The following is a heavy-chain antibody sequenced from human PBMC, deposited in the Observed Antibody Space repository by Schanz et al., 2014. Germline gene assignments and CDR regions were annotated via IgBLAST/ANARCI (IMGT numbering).Heavy chain of an antibody. CDR1: GYTFTSDS. V-gene: IGHV1-2*02. Sequence: QVQLLQSGAEVKKPGASVKVSCKASGYTFTSDSMHWVRQAPGQGLEWMGWINPDSGGTNYAQKFQGRVTMTRDMSINTAYMELSRLRFDDTAVYYCARDFSAYVGNYFDYWGQGTLVTVSS. D-gene: IGHD5-12*01. CDR2: INPDSGGT. CDR3: ARDFSAYVGNYFDY. J-gene: IGHJ4*02.